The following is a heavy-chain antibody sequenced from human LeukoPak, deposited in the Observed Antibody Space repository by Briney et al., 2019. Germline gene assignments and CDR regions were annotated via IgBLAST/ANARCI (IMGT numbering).Heavy chain of an antibody. CDR3: AKVPAGSDGSGSYYKSSATGTYYFDY. CDR1: GYTLTELS. J-gene: IGHJ4*02. Sequence: ASVKVSCKVSGYTLTELSMHWVRQAPGKGLEWMGGFDPEDGETIYAQKFQGRVTMTEDTSTDTAYMELSSLRAEDTAVCNCAKVPAGSDGSGSYYKSSATGTYYFDYWGQGTLVTVSS. V-gene: IGHV1-24*01. D-gene: IGHD3-10*01. CDR2: FDPEDGET.